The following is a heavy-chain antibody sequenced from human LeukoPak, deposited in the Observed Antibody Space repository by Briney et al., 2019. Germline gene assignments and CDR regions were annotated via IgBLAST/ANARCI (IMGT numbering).Heavy chain of an antibody. CDR2: IYYSGST. V-gene: IGHV4-59*01. J-gene: IGHJ4*02. CDR3: ARYYYDSSGYYTFDY. D-gene: IGHD3-22*01. CDR1: GGSISSYY. Sequence: SETLSLTCTVSGGSISSYYWSWLRQPPGKGLEWIGYIYYSGSTNYNPSLKSRVTISVDTSKNQFSLKLSSVTAADTAVYYCARYYYDSSGYYTFDYWGQGTLVTVSS.